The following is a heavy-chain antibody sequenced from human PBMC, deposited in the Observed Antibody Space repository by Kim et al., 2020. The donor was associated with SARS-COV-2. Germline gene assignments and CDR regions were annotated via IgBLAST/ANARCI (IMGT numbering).Heavy chain of an antibody. CDR2: IIPIFGTA. Sequence: SVKVSCKASGGTFSSYAISWVRQAPGQGLEWMGGIIPIFGTANYAQKFQGRVTITADESTSTAYMELSSLRSEDTAVYYCARAKILEWLLYAGYYYYYGMDVWGQGTTVTVSS. CDR1: GGTFSSYA. D-gene: IGHD3-3*01. V-gene: IGHV1-69*13. J-gene: IGHJ6*02. CDR3: ARAKILEWLLYAGYYYYYGMDV.